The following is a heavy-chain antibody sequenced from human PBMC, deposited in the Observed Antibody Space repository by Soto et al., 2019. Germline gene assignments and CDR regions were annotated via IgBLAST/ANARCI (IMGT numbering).Heavy chain of an antibody. CDR2: INHRGTT. J-gene: IGHJ6*02. V-gene: IGHV4-34*02. D-gene: IGHD4-17*01. Sequence: QVQLQQWGAGLLKPSETLSLTCAVYGGSFSDHFWSWIRQSPGKGLEWIGEINHRGTTKYKAALRSRVSISLDTYKNQFSLRLNSVTAADTAVYFCVRGHRAVTQGGGKFYYYVYGMDVWGPGTTVTVSS. CDR3: VRGHRAVTQGGGKFYYYVYGMDV. CDR1: GGSFSDHF.